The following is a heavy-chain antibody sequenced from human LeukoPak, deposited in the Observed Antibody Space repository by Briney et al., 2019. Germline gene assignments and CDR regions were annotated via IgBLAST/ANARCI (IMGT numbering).Heavy chain of an antibody. D-gene: IGHD1-26*01. CDR3: ARAVGATKVDY. J-gene: IGHJ4*02. V-gene: IGHV1-18*04. Sequence: ASVKVSCKASGYTFTGYYMHWVRQAPGQGLEWMGWISAYNGNTNYAQKLQGRVTMTTDTSTSTAYMELRSLRSDDTAVYYCARAVGATKVDYWGQGTLVTVSS. CDR2: ISAYNGNT. CDR1: GYTFTGYY.